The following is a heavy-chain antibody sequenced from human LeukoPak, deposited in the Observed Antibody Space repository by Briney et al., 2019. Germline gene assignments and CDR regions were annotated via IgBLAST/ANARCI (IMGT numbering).Heavy chain of an antibody. CDR2: IWYDGSNK. CDR1: GFTFSSYG. CDR3: ARPLRGGYNHWYFDL. J-gene: IGHJ2*01. D-gene: IGHD5-24*01. V-gene: IGHV3-33*01. Sequence: SGRSLRLSCAASGFTFSSYGMHWVRQAPGKGLEWVAVIWYDGSNKYYADSVKGRFTISRDNSKNTLYLQMNSLRAEDTAVYYCARPLRGGYNHWYFDLWGRGTLVTVSS.